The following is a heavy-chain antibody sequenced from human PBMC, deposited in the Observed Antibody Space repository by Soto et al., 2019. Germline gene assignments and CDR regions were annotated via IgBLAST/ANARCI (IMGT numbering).Heavy chain of an antibody. CDR1: GYTFTGYY. J-gene: IGHJ6*02. Sequence: ASVKVSCKASGYTFTGYYMHWVRQAPGQGLEWMGWINPNSGGTNYAQKFQGWVTMTRDTSISTAYMELSRLRSDDTAVYYCARDRTTVTTIYGMDVWGQGTTVT. D-gene: IGHD4-17*01. CDR3: ARDRTTVTTIYGMDV. V-gene: IGHV1-2*04. CDR2: INPNSGGT.